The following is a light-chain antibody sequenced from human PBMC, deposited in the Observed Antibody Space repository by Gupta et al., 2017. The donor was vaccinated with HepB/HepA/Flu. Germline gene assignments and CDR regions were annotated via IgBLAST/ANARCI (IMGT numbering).Light chain of an antibody. V-gene: IGLV1-40*01. Sequence: QSVLTQPPSVSGAPGQRVTISCTGSSSNIGAGYDVHWYQQRPGTAPNLLIYGNSNRPSGVPDRFSGAKSGTSAALAITGLQAEDEADYYCQSDDSSMSGVVFGGGTKLTVL. CDR1: SSNIGAGYD. CDR3: QSDDSSMSGVV. J-gene: IGLJ2*01. CDR2: GNS.